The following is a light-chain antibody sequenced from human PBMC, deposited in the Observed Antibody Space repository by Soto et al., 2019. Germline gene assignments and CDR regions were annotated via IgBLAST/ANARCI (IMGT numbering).Light chain of an antibody. V-gene: IGKV1-5*03. J-gene: IGKJ4*01. CDR3: EQDNSSPA. Sequence: DIQMTQSPSTLSASVGDRVTITCRASQSISSWLAWYQQKPGKAPKLLIYKASSLESGVPSRVSGSGSGTEYTLTVTSLQADDFATYYCEQDNSSPAFGGGKKVEIK. CDR1: QSISSW. CDR2: KAS.